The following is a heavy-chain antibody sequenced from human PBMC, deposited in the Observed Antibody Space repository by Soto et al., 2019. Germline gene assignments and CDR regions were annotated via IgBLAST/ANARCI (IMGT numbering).Heavy chain of an antibody. CDR1: GYIFTSYG. D-gene: IGHD3-10*01. V-gene: IGHV1-18*01. Sequence: ASVKVSCKASGYIFTSYGISWVRQAPGQGLEWMGWISAYNGNTNYAQKLQGRVTMTTDTSTSTAYMELRSLRSDDTAVYYCARDAPQLLWFGDPFDYWGQGTLVTVSS. CDR2: ISAYNGNT. J-gene: IGHJ4*02. CDR3: ARDAPQLLWFGDPFDY.